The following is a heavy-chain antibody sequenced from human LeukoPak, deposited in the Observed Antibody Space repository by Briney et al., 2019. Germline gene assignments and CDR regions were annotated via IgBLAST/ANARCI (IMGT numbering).Heavy chain of an antibody. CDR3: ARVEILTGYSPDY. V-gene: IGHV3-48*03. J-gene: IGHJ4*02. CDR2: ISSSGSTI. CDR1: GFIFSNYA. Sequence: HPGASLRLSCAASGFIFSNYAMSWVRQAPGKGLEWVSYISSSGSTIYYADSVKGRFTISRDNAKNSLYLQMNSLRAEDTAVYYCARVEILTGYSPDYWGQGTLVTVSS. D-gene: IGHD3-9*01.